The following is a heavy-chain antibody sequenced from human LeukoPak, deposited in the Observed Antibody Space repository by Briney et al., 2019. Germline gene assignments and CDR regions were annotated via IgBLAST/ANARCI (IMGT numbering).Heavy chain of an antibody. Sequence: SVKVSCKASGGTFSSYAISWVRQAPGQGLEWMGGIIPIFGTANYAQKFQGRVTITTDESTSTAYMELSSLRPEDTAVYYCAREELPPYNWNYVDIWGQGTMVTVSS. V-gene: IGHV1-69*05. J-gene: IGHJ3*02. CDR3: AREELPPYNWNYVDI. CDR2: IIPIFGTA. D-gene: IGHD1-7*01. CDR1: GGTFSSYA.